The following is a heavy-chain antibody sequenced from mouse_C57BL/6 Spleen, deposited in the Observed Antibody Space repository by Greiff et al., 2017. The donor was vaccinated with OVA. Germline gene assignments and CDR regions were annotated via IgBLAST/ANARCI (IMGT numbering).Heavy chain of an antibody. CDR2: IDPSDSYT. CDR3: ARGGGSSYEGYAMDY. Sequence: QVQLQQPGAELVKPGASVKLSCKASGYTFTSYWMQWVKQRPGQGLEWIGEIDPSDSYTNYNQKFKGKATLTVDTSSSTAYMQLSSLTSEDSAVYYCARGGGSSYEGYAMDYWGQGTSVTVSS. CDR1: GYTFTSYW. J-gene: IGHJ4*01. D-gene: IGHD1-1*01. V-gene: IGHV1-50*01.